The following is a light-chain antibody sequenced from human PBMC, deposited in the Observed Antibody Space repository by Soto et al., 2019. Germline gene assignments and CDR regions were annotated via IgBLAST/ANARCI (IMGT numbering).Light chain of an antibody. CDR2: AAS. CDR1: QGIRND. J-gene: IGKJ1*01. Sequence: DIQMTQSPSSLSASVGDTVTITCRASQGIRNDLGWYQKKPGKAPKSLIYAASSLQSGVPSRFSGSGSGTDFNLTISSLQTEDFATYYCQQSYRFTKTFGRGTKMDIK. V-gene: IGKV1-39*01. CDR3: QQSYRFTKT.